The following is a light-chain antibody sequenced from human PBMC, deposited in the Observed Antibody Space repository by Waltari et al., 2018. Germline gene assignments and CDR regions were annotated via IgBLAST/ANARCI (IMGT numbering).Light chain of an antibody. CDR3: QTWGTGIQV. CDR2: LNSDGSH. J-gene: IGLJ2*01. CDR1: SRHSTYA. V-gene: IGLV4-69*01. Sequence: QLVLTQSPSASASLGASVKLTCTLSSRHSTYANAWHQQQPEKGPRYLMKLNSDGSHSKGDGIPDRFSGSSSGAERYLTISSLQSEDEADYYCQTWGTGIQVFGGGTKLTVL.